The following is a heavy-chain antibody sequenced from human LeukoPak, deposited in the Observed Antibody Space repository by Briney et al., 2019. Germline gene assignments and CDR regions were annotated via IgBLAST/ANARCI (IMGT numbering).Heavy chain of an antibody. V-gene: IGHV6-1*01. J-gene: IGHJ4*02. CDR3: ASDYYYDSSGLGYFDY. Sequence: SQTLSLTCAISGDSVSSNSASWNWIRQSPSRGLEWLGRTYYRSKWRNDYAVSVKSRITISPDTSKNQFSLQLNSVTPEDTAVYYCASDYYYDSSGLGYFDYWGQGTLVTVSS. CDR1: GDSVSSNSAS. CDR2: TYYRSKWRN. D-gene: IGHD3-22*01.